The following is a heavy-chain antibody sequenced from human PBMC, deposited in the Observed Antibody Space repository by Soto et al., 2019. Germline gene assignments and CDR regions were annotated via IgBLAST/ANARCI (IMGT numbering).Heavy chain of an antibody. D-gene: IGHD3-22*01. J-gene: IGHJ4*02. CDR1: GYIFTSYW. CDR3: ARLEMDSSGYFRPAHY. CDR2: IDPSDSYT. Sequence: PGESLKISCQGSGYIFTSYWISWVRQMPGKGLEWMARIDPSDSYTKYSPSFQGRVTVSADKSISTAYLQWSSLKASDTAMYYCARLEMDSSGYFRPAHYWGQGTLVTVSS. V-gene: IGHV5-10-1*01.